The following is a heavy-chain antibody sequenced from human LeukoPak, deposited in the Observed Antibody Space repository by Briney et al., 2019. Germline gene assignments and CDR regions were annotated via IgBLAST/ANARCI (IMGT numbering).Heavy chain of an antibody. J-gene: IGHJ5*02. V-gene: IGHV4-34*01. CDR2: INHSGSP. Sequence: SETLSLTCAVHGGSISDHYCIWIRQPPGKGLEWIGEINHSGSPNYSPSFKSRVTISTDTSKNQFSLSLRSVTAADTAVYYCARGPNIPVAASWGQGTLVTVSS. CDR1: GGSISDHY. D-gene: IGHD6-13*01. CDR3: ARGPNIPVAAS.